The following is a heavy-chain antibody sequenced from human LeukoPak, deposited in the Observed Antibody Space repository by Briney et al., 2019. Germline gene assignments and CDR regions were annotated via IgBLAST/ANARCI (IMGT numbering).Heavy chain of an antibody. Sequence: KASETLSLTCTVSGGSISSSSYYWGWIRQPPGKGLEWIGSIYYSGSTYYNPSLKSRVTISVDTSKNQFSLKLSSVTAADTAVYYCARIVRGVIHTSVDYWGQGTLVTVSS. CDR2: IYYSGST. D-gene: IGHD3-10*01. V-gene: IGHV4-39*01. CDR1: GGSISSSSYY. CDR3: ARIVRGVIHTSVDY. J-gene: IGHJ4*02.